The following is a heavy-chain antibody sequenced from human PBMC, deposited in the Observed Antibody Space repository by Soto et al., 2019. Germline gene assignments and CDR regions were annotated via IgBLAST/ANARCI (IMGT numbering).Heavy chain of an antibody. V-gene: IGHV1-18*01. J-gene: IGHJ6*02. Sequence: ASVKVSCKASGYTFTSYGISWVRQAPGQGLEWMGWISAHNGNTKYAQKVQGRVTMTTDTSTSTAYMELRSLRSDDTAVYYCARGKNDFWSGYTNYYYYYGMDVWGQGTTVTVSS. CDR3: ARGKNDFWSGYTNYYYYYGMDV. CDR2: ISAHNGNT. CDR1: GYTFTSYG. D-gene: IGHD3-3*01.